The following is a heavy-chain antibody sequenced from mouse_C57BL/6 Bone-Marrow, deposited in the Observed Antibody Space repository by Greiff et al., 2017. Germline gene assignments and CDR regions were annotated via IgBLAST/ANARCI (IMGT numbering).Heavy chain of an antibody. D-gene: IGHD2-4*01. Sequence: EVQLQQSGPELVKPGASVKISCKASGYTFTDYYMNWVKQSHGKSLAWIGDINPNNGGTSYNQKFKGKATLTVDKSSSTAYMELRSLTSEDSAVYYCARGDDYDDYAYWGQGTLVTVSA. V-gene: IGHV1-26*01. CDR2: INPNNGGT. CDR1: GYTFTDYY. CDR3: ARGDDYDDYAY. J-gene: IGHJ3*01.